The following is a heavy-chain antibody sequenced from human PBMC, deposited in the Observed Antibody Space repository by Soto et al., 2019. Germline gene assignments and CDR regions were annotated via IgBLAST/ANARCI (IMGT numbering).Heavy chain of an antibody. Sequence: GGSLRLSCAASGFTFSSYGMHWVRQAPGKGLEWVAVIWYDGSNKYYADSGKGRFTISRDNSKNTLYLQMNSLRAEDTAVYYCARDRAYSYGTARRADYYYMDVWGKGTTVTVSS. CDR1: GFTFSSYG. CDR3: ARDRAYSYGTARRADYYYMDV. V-gene: IGHV3-33*01. CDR2: IWYDGSNK. D-gene: IGHD5-18*01. J-gene: IGHJ6*03.